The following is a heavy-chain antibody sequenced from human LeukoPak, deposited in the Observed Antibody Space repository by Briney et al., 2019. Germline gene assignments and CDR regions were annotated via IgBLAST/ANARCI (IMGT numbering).Heavy chain of an antibody. D-gene: IGHD5-18*01. CDR1: GFTVSSNY. J-gene: IGHJ4*02. Sequence: GGSLRLSCAASGFTVSSNYMSWVRQAPGKGLEWVSVIYSGGTTFYAEPVKDRFTISRDNSQNPLHLQMNSLRAEDTAVYYCARDQYSYAHAAHWGQGTLVTVSS. CDR2: IYSGGTT. CDR3: ARDQYSYAHAAH. V-gene: IGHV3-66*01.